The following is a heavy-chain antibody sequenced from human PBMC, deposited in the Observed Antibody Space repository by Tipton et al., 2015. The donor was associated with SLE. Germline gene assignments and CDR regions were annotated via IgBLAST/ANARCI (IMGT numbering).Heavy chain of an antibody. V-gene: IGHV4-34*01. Sequence: TLSLTCAVYGGSFSGYYWSWIRQPPGKGLEWIGEINHSGSTNYNPSLKSRVTISVDTSKNQFSLKLNSVTAADTAMYYCARRMATIREFDYWGHGTPVTVSS. CDR3: ARRMATIREFDY. D-gene: IGHD5-24*01. CDR1: GGSFSGYY. CDR2: INHSGST. J-gene: IGHJ4*01.